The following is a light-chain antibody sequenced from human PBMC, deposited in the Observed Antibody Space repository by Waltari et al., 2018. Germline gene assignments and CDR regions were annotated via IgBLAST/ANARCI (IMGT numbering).Light chain of an antibody. CDR2: KAS. Sequence: DVQMTQSPSPLTASVGDRVTITCRASQSVSRRLAWYQQTPGKAPNLLIYKASTLGGGVPSRFSGSGSGTEFTLTISSLQPDDFVTYYCQQYSTYPLTFGGGTKVEI. J-gene: IGKJ4*01. V-gene: IGKV1-5*03. CDR3: QQYSTYPLT. CDR1: QSVSRR.